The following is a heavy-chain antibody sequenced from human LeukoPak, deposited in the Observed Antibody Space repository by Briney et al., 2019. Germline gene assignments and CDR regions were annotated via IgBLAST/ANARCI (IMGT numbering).Heavy chain of an antibody. CDR1: GGSISSGGYY. V-gene: IGHV4-31*03. CDR3: ARIQPYYYDSSGYEYDY. D-gene: IGHD3-22*01. Sequence: SETLSLTCTVSGGSISSGGYYWSWIRQHPGKGLEWIGYIYYSGSTYYNPSLKSRVTISVATSKSQFSLKLSSVTAADTAVYYCARIQPYYYDSSGYEYDYWGQGTLVTVSS. J-gene: IGHJ4*02. CDR2: IYYSGST.